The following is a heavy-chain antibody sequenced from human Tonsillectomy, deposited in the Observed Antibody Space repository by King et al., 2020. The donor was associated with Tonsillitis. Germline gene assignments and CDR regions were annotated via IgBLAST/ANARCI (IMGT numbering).Heavy chain of an antibody. Sequence: VQLVESGGGLVQPGGSLRLSCAASGFTFSTYWMSWVRQAPGKGLEWVANINQDGSEKYYVDSVKGRFPIPRDNAKNSLYLQMNSLRAEDTAVYYCAKTATYYDILTGAVDYWGQGTLVTVSS. V-gene: IGHV3-7*03. CDR1: GFTFSTYW. D-gene: IGHD3-9*01. CDR3: AKTATYYDILTGAVDY. CDR2: INQDGSEK. J-gene: IGHJ4*02.